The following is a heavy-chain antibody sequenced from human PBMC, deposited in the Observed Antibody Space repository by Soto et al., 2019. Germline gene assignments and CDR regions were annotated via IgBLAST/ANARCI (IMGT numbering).Heavy chain of an antibody. J-gene: IGHJ6*02. CDR3: AKDSVAGTYHSSDV. CDR2: ISGSGGST. V-gene: IGHV3-23*01. CDR1: GFTFSIYA. D-gene: IGHD6-19*01. Sequence: PGGSLRLSCAASGFTFSIYAMSWACQAQGKGLEWVSAISGSGGSTYYADSVKGRFTISRDNSKNTLYLQMNSLRAEDTAVYYCAKDSVAGTYHSSDVWGQGTTVTVSS.